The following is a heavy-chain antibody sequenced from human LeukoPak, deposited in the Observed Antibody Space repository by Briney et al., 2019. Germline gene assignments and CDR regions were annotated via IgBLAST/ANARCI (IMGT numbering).Heavy chain of an antibody. CDR3: AGGHYDVLAASYMGAPDY. CDR2: IYRGGGYI. CDR1: GFTFNTFN. J-gene: IGHJ4*02. D-gene: IGHD3-9*01. V-gene: IGHV3-21*01. Sequence: PGGSLRLSCAAYGFTFNTFNMNWVRQAPGQGLEWVSSIYRGGGYIYYAHSVKGWFTTSRDNAKNSLFLQLNSLRVEDTAGYYCAGGHYDVLAASYMGAPDYWGQGTLVTVSS.